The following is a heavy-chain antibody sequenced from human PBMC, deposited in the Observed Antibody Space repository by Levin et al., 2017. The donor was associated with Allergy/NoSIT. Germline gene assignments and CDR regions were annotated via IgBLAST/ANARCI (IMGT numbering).Heavy chain of an antibody. D-gene: IGHD3-9*01. CDR2: IYYSGST. Sequence: SSETLSLTCTVSGGSISSYYWSWIRQPPGKGLEWIGYIYYSGSTNYNPSLKSRVTISVDTSKNQFSLKLSSVTAADTAVYYCARGQDYDILTGDRYYFDYWGQGTLVTVSS. V-gene: IGHV4-59*01. J-gene: IGHJ4*02. CDR1: GGSISSYY. CDR3: ARGQDYDILTGDRYYFDY.